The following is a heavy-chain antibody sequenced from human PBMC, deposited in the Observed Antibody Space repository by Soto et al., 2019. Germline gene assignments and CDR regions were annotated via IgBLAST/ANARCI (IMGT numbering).Heavy chain of an antibody. CDR1: GYTFTSYD. Sequence: ASVKVSCKASGYTFTSYDINWVRQATGQGLEWMGWMNPNSGNTGYAQKFQGRVTMTRNTSISTAYMELGSLRSEDTAVYYCARVHKGWFGELLSDYWGQGTLVTVSS. CDR3: ARVHKGWFGELLSDY. CDR2: MNPNSGNT. D-gene: IGHD3-10*01. J-gene: IGHJ4*02. V-gene: IGHV1-8*01.